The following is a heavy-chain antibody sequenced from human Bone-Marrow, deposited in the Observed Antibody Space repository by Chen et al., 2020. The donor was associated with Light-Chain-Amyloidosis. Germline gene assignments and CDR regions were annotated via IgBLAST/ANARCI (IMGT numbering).Heavy chain of an antibody. Sequence: QVQLVQSGAEVKKPGASVKVSCKASGYTFTGYYMHWVRQAPGQGLEWMGWINPNSGGTNYAQKFQGRVTMTRDTSISTAYMELSRLRSDDTAVYYCARRSVGIAAAGTGPRWFDPWGQGTLVTVSS. CDR2: INPNSGGT. D-gene: IGHD6-13*01. V-gene: IGHV1-2*02. J-gene: IGHJ5*02. CDR3: ARRSVGIAAAGTGPRWFDP. CDR1: GYTFTGYY.